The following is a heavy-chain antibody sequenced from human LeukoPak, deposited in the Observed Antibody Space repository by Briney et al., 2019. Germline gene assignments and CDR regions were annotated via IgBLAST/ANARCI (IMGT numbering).Heavy chain of an antibody. CDR3: ARASVTTDYYYYYMDV. CDR2: ISSSSSTI. V-gene: IGHV3-48*01. Sequence: PGGSLSLSCAASGFTFSSYGMSWVRQAPGHGLEWVSYISSSSSTIYYADSVKGRFTISRDNAKHSLYLPMNCLRAVATAVQCCARASVTTDYYYYYMDVWGKGTTVTVSS. CDR1: GFTFSSYG. D-gene: IGHD4-17*01. J-gene: IGHJ6*03.